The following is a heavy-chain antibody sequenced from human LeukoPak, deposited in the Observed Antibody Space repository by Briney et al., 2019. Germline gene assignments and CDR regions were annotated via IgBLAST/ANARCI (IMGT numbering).Heavy chain of an antibody. CDR2: IYYSGST. CDR1: GGSISSYY. V-gene: IGHV4-59*01. Sequence: SETLSLTCTVSGGSISSYYWSWIRQPPGKGLEWIGDIYYSGSTNYNPSLKSRVTISVDTSKNQFSLKLSSVTAADTAVYYCARDYVRSGYYYWFDPWGQGTLVTVSS. J-gene: IGHJ5*02. D-gene: IGHD3-22*01. CDR3: ARDYVRSGYYYWFDP.